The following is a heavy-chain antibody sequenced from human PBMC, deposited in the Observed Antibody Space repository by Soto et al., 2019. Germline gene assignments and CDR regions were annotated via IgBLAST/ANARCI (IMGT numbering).Heavy chain of an antibody. J-gene: IGHJ4*02. CDR1: GGTFSSYA. CDR2: IIPIFGTA. D-gene: IGHD3-10*01. Sequence: SVKVSCKASGGTFSSYAISWVRQAPGQGLEWMGGIIPIFGTANYAQKFQGRVTITADESTSTAYMELSSLRSEDTAVYYCARVLVSYYGSGSYYNHFDYWGQGTLVTVSS. V-gene: IGHV1-69*13. CDR3: ARVLVSYYGSGSYYNHFDY.